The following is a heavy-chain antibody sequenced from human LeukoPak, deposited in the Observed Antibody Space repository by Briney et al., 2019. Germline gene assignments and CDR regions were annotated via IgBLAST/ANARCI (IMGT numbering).Heavy chain of an antibody. CDR3: AGQRECTSTSCYYGMDV. D-gene: IGHD2-2*01. J-gene: IGHJ6*02. CDR1: GGSISSSSYY. CDR2: IYYSGSN. Sequence: SETLSLTCTVSGGSISSSSYYWGWIREPPGKGLEWIGSIYYSGSNSYNPSLKGRVTISEDTSKTQFSRKVTSVTPAATAVYSCAGQRECTSTSCYYGMDVWGQGTTVTVSS. V-gene: IGHV4-39*01.